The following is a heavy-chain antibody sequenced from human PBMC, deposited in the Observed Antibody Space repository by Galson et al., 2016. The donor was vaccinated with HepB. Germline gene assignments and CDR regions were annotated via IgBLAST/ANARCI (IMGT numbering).Heavy chain of an antibody. CDR3: ARGTAIRFLEWSSGGMEV. CDR1: GFSFRTYS. CDR2: ISGTSSYI. J-gene: IGHJ6*02. V-gene: IGHV3-21*01. Sequence: SLRLSCAASGFSFRTYSMSWVRQAPGKGLEWVSSISGTSSYIYYADSVKGRITISRDNAKNSLYLQMNSLRVEDTAVYYCARGTAIRFLEWSSGGMEVWGQGTTVTVSS. D-gene: IGHD3-3*01.